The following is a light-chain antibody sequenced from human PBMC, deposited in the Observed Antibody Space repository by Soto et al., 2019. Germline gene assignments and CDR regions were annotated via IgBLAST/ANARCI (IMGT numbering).Light chain of an antibody. J-gene: IGKJ1*01. CDR3: QQHNNWPPWT. CDR1: QSVSSN. Sequence: EIVMTQSPATLSVSPGERATLSCRASQSVSSNLAWYQQKPGQAPRLLMYGASTRATGIPDRFSGSGSGTEFTLTIRSLQSEGFAVYYCQQHNNWPPWTFGQGPKVEIK. V-gene: IGKV3-15*01. CDR2: GAS.